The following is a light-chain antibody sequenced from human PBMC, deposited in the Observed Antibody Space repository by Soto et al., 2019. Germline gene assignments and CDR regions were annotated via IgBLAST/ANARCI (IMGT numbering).Light chain of an antibody. CDR3: AAWDDDLHVWL. CDR2: SSN. Sequence: QSVLTQPPSVSATPGQGVTLSCSGGDSNIGSTAVNWYQQLPGTAPKLLIYSSNQRPSGVPDRISGSKSGTSASLAISGLPSEDEADYYCAAWDDDLHVWLFGGGTKLTVL. J-gene: IGLJ3*02. CDR1: DSNIGSTA. V-gene: IGLV1-44*01.